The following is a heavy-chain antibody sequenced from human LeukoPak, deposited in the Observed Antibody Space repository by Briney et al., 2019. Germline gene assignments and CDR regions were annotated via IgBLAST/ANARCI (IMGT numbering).Heavy chain of an antibody. CDR1: GFSFTNFW. CDR2: IKQDGSEK. Sequence: PGGSLRLSCAVSGFSFTNFWMSWVRQAPGRGLEWVANIKQDGSEKYYVDSVKGRFTISRDNAKNSLYLQMNSLRAEDTAVYYCARAPNWGFRGTGENWFDPWGQGTLVTVSS. J-gene: IGHJ5*02. D-gene: IGHD7-27*01. CDR3: ARAPNWGFRGTGENWFDP. V-gene: IGHV3-7*01.